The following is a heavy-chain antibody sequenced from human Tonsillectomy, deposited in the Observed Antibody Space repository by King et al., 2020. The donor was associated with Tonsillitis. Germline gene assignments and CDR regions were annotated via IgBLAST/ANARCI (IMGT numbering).Heavy chain of an antibody. Sequence: QLQESGPGLVKPSETLSLTCTVSGAPFDSFYWSWIRQPPGKGLDWIGFIYYSGSTYYNPSLKSRVTISVDTSKNQFSLKVNSVTPADTAVYYCAREVYSSSWSLRGFDFWGQGTLVTVSS. CDR3: AREVYSSSWSLRGFDF. V-gene: IGHV4-59*01. CDR1: GAPFDSFY. D-gene: IGHD6-13*01. CDR2: IYYSGST. J-gene: IGHJ4*02.